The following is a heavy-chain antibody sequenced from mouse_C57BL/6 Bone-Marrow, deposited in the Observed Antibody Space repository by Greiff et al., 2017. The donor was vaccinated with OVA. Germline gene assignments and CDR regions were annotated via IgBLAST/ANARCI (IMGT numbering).Heavy chain of an antibody. CDR1: GYTFTNYW. V-gene: IGHV1-63*01. J-gene: IGHJ4*01. CDR3: ARLTTVVPYAMDY. CDR2: IYPGGGYT. Sequence: VKVVESGAELVRPGTSVKMSCKASGYTFTNYWIGWAKQRPGHGLEWIGVIYPGGGYTNYTEKFKGKATLTADKASSTAYMQISSLTSEDSAIYYCARLTTVVPYAMDYWGQGTSVTVSS. D-gene: IGHD1-1*01.